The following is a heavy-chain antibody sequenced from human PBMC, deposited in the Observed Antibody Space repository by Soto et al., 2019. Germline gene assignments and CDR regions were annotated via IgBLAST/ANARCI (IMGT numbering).Heavy chain of an antibody. V-gene: IGHV1-18*01. CDR1: GYTFTSYG. D-gene: IGHD6-19*01. CDR2: ISAYNGNT. J-gene: IGHJ4*02. CDR3: ARERAVRQWLGPGGY. Sequence: ASVKVSCKASGYTFTSYGISWVRQAPGQGLEWMGWISAYNGNTNYAQKLQGRVTMTTDTSTSAAYMELRSLRSDDTAVYYCARERAVRQWLGPGGYWGQGTLVTVSS.